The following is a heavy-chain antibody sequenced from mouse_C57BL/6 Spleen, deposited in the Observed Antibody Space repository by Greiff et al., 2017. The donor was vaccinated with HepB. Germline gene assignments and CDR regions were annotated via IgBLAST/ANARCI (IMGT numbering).Heavy chain of an antibody. CDR1: GFSLTSYG. Sequence: VQLVESGPGLVQPSQSLSITCTVSGFSLTSYGVHWVRQSPGKGLEWLGVIWSGGSTDYNAAFISRLSISKDNSKSQVFFKMNSLQADDTAIYYCARGDYYYGSSPYWYFDVWGTGTTVTVSS. J-gene: IGHJ1*03. V-gene: IGHV2-2*01. CDR2: IWSGGST. CDR3: ARGDYYYGSSPYWYFDV. D-gene: IGHD1-1*01.